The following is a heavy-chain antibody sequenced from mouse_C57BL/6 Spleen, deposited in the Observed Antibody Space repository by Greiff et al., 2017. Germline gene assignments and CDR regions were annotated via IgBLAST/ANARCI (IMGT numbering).Heavy chain of an antibody. CDR3: ARHEDGVYDYDGFAY. CDR1: GYTFTEYT. Sequence: QVHVKQSGAELVKPGASVKLSCKASGYTFTEYTIHWVKQRSGQGLEWIGWFYPGSGSIKYNEKFKDKATLTADKSSSTVYMELSRLTSEDSAVYFCARHEDGVYDYDGFAYWGQGTLVTVSA. D-gene: IGHD2-4*01. J-gene: IGHJ3*01. CDR2: FYPGSGSI. V-gene: IGHV1-62-2*01.